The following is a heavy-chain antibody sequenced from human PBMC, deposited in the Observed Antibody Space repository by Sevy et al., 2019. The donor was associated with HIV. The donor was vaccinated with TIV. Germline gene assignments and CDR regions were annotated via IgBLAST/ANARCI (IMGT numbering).Heavy chain of an antibody. Sequence: GGSLRLSCAASGFSVSDNYMSWVRQTPGKRLEWVSVIYIGDSTFYADSVKVRFTISCDNSKNALFLQMNSLRDEDTAVYYCASGLLRYLFDYWGQGTLVTVSS. CDR2: IYIGDST. D-gene: IGHD3-22*01. J-gene: IGHJ4*02. CDR1: GFSVSDNY. CDR3: ASGLLRYLFDY. V-gene: IGHV3-53*01.